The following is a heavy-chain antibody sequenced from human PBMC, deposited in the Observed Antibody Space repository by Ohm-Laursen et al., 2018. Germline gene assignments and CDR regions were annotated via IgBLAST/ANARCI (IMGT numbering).Heavy chain of an antibody. Sequence: SVKVSCKASGYTFSSYGINWVRQAPGQGLEWMGWINPNSGGTNYAQKFQGRVTMTRDTSISTAYMELSRLRSDDTAVYYCARTNWNDGSDYWGQGTLVTVS. CDR2: INPNSGGT. V-gene: IGHV1-2*02. CDR1: GYTFSSYG. CDR3: ARTNWNDGSDY. D-gene: IGHD1-1*01. J-gene: IGHJ4*02.